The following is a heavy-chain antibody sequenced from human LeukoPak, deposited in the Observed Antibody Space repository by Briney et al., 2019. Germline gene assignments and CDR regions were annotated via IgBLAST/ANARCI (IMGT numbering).Heavy chain of an antibody. J-gene: IGHJ4*02. V-gene: IGHV4-61*02. CDR1: GGSISSGSYY. D-gene: IGHD5-12*01. Sequence: SETLSLTCTVSGGSISSGSYYWTWIRQPAGKGLEWIGRIYTTGSTNYNPSLKSRVTISVDTSKNQFSLKLSSVTAADTAVYYCARALSGYDKLDYWGQGTLVTVSS. CDR2: IYTTGST. CDR3: ARALSGYDKLDY.